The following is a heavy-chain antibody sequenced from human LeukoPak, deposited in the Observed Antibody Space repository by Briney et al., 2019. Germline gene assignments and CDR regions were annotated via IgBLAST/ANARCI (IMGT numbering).Heavy chain of an antibody. V-gene: IGHV3-30-3*01. CDR3: ARGDGYNF. CDR2: ISYDGSNK. CDR1: GGSISSYY. D-gene: IGHD5-12*01. J-gene: IGHJ4*02. Sequence: LSLTCTVSGGSISSYYWSWIRQAPGKGLEWVAVISYDGSNKYYADSVKGRFTISRDNSKNTLYLQMNSLRAEDTAVYYCARGDGYNFGGQGTLVTVSS.